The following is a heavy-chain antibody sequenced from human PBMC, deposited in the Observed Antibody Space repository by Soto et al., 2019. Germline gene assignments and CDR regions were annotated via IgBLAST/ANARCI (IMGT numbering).Heavy chain of an antibody. CDR3: AKDLGYCSSTSCYYYYGMDV. V-gene: IGHV3-23*01. J-gene: IGHJ6*02. Sequence: PVGSLRLSCAASGFTFSSYAMSWVRQAPGKGLEWVSAISGSGGSTYYADSVKGRFTISRDNSKNTLYLQMNSLRAEDTAVYYCAKDLGYCSSTSCYYYYGMDVWGQGTTVTVSS. CDR1: GFTFSSYA. D-gene: IGHD2-2*01. CDR2: ISGSGGST.